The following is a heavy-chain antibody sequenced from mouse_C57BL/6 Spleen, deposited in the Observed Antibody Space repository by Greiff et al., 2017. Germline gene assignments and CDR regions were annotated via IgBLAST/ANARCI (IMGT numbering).Heavy chain of an antibody. J-gene: IGHJ2*01. V-gene: IGHV1-64*01. CDR1: GYTFTSYW. Sequence: QVQLQQPGAELVKPGASVKLSCKASGYTFTSYWMHWVKQRPGQGLEWIGMIHPNSGSTNYNEKFKSKATLTVDKSSSTAYMQLSSLTSEVSAVYYCARDYGYYFDYWGQGTTLTVSS. CDR2: IHPNSGST. D-gene: IGHD1-1*01. CDR3: ARDYGYYFDY.